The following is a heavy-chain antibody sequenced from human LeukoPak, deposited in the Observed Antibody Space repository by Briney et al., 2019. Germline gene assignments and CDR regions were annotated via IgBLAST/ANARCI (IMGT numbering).Heavy chain of an antibody. Sequence: GGSLRLSCAASGFSFSDYAMTWDRQAPGKGLEGVSVISGSGGSTYYADSVKGRVTVSRDKSKNTLYLQMNSLRAGDTAVYYCARVVGLTGYSSSWYSGYYYYMDVWGKGTTVTVSS. J-gene: IGHJ6*03. CDR3: ARVVGLTGYSSSWYSGYYYYMDV. D-gene: IGHD6-13*01. CDR2: ISGSGGST. CDR1: GFSFSDYA. V-gene: IGHV3-23*01.